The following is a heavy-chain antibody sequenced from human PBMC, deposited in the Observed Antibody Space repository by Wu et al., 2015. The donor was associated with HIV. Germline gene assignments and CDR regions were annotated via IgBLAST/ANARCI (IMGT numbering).Heavy chain of an antibody. J-gene: IGHJ6*04. V-gene: IGHV1-46*01. CDR1: GYTFTTFY. CDR2: INPSGGSA. D-gene: IGHD2-2*01. CDR3: ARATGKVVPAAILDV. Sequence: QVQLVQSGAEVKKPGASVKVSCKASGYTFTTFYMHWVRQAPGQGLEWMAVINPSGGSATYAQRFQDRLTMTRDTSTSTVYMDLSSLRFEDTAVYYCARATGKVVPAAILDVWGKGTTVTVSS.